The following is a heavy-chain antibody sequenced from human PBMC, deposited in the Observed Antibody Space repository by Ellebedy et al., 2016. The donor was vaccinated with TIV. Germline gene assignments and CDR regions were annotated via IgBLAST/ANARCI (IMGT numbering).Heavy chain of an antibody. V-gene: IGHV4-59*01. Sequence: SETLSLXXTVSGGSISSYYWSWIRQPPGKGLEWIGYIYYSGSTNYNPSLKSRVTISVDTSKNQFSLKLSSVTAADTAVYYCARGAPYSSGWYEYAFDIWGQGTMVTVSS. CDR3: ARGAPYSSGWYEYAFDI. CDR1: GGSISSYY. CDR2: IYYSGST. D-gene: IGHD6-19*01. J-gene: IGHJ3*02.